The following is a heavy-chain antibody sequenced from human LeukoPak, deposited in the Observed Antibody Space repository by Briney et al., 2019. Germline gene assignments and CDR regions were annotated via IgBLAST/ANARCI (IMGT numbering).Heavy chain of an antibody. J-gene: IGHJ4*02. CDR1: GFDFSSYA. Sequence: PGGSLRLSCAASGFDFSSYAVSWVRQAPGKGLEWVSAITGSGGSTYYADSVKGRFTVSRDNPRNTLYLQMNSLRAEDTAVYYCGKDGQGFGMQTSHWGQGTLVTVSS. V-gene: IGHV3-23*01. CDR3: GKDGQGFGMQTSH. D-gene: IGHD1-14*01. CDR2: ITGSGGST.